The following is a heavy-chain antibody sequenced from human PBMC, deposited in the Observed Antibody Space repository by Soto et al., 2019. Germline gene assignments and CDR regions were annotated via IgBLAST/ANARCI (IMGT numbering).Heavy chain of an antibody. V-gene: IGHV4-31*11. D-gene: IGHD2-15*01. Sequence: QGHLQESRPGLVKPSPTPSLTCAVSGVHISSGGDYWCCIRQQPGKSLQWMGYIYYSGTTYYNPSLRSRVTISVDTSKKQFSLRLTSVTAAAAAVDYGAGSVAPWGQETLVTVSS. J-gene: IGHJ5*02. CDR3: AGSVAP. CDR1: GVHISSGGDY. CDR2: IYYSGTT.